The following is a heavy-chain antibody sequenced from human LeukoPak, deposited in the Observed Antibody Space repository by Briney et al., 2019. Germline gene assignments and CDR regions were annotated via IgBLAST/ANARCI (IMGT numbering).Heavy chain of an antibody. CDR1: GYIFTNYD. Sequence: ASVTVSCKTSGYIFTNYDINWVRQAPGQGLEWMGWMNPNSGNTGYAQRFQGRVTMTRTTSINTAYMELSNLKSDDSAVYYCAREFYYGSGPSHWGQGTLVTVSS. D-gene: IGHD3-10*01. V-gene: IGHV1-8*01. CDR2: MNPNSGNT. CDR3: AREFYYGSGPSH. J-gene: IGHJ4*02.